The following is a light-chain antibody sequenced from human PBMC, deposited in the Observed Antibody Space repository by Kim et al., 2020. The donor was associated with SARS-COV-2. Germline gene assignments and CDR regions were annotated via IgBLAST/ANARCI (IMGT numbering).Light chain of an antibody. V-gene: IGLV1-44*01. CDR1: SSNIGSNT. J-gene: IGLJ2*01. CDR2: SNN. CDR3: AAWDDSLNAVV. Sequence: GQRVTISCSGSSSNIGSNTVNCYQQLPGTAPKLLIYSNNQRPSGVPDRFSGSKSGTSASLAISGLQSEDEADYYCAAWDDSLNAVVFGGGTKLTVL.